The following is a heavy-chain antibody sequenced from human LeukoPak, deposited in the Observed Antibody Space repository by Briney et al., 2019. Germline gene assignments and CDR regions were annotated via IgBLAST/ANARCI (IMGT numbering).Heavy chain of an antibody. Sequence: GGSLRLSCVASGFSFSTYSMNWVRQAAGKGLEWVSYISTSSSSSSTIYYADSVKGRFTISRDNAKNSLYLQMNSLRAEDTAVYYCAKDRGRAVAGSEFDYWGQGTLVTVSS. J-gene: IGHJ4*02. CDR3: AKDRGRAVAGSEFDY. V-gene: IGHV3-48*01. CDR1: GFSFSTYS. D-gene: IGHD6-19*01. CDR2: ISTSSSSSSTI.